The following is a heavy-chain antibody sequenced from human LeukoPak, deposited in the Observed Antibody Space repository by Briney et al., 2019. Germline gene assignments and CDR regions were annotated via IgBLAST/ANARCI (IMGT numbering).Heavy chain of an antibody. CDR1: GFTFSSYG. V-gene: IGHV3-30*18. D-gene: IGHD3-3*01. Sequence: SGGSLRLSCAASGFTFSSYGMHWVRQAPGKGLEWVAVISYDGSNKYYADSVKGRFTISRDNSKNTLYLQMNSLRAEDTAVYYCAKDTTINFWSGQNAFDIWGQGTMVTVFS. J-gene: IGHJ3*02. CDR3: AKDTTINFWSGQNAFDI. CDR2: ISYDGSNK.